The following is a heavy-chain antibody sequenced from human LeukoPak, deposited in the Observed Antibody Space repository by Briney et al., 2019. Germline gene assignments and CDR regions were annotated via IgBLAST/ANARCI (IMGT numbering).Heavy chain of an antibody. V-gene: IGHV4-61*01. CDR3: AREVSVAGNNWFDP. D-gene: IGHD6-19*01. J-gene: IGHJ5*02. Sequence: PSETLSLTCTVSGGSVSSGSYYWSWIRQPPGKGLEWIGYIYYSGSTNYNPSLKSRVTISVTSKNQFSLKLSSVTAADTAVYFCAREVSVAGNNWFDPWGQGALVTVSS. CDR2: IYYSGST. CDR1: GGSVSSGSYY.